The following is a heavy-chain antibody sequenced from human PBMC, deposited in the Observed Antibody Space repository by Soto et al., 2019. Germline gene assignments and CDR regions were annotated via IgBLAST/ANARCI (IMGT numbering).Heavy chain of an antibody. J-gene: IGHJ4*02. V-gene: IGHV4-59*12. CDR1: GGSISSYY. Sequence: PSETLSLTCTVSGGSISSYYWSWIRQPPGKGLEWIGYIYYSGSTNYNPSLKSRVTISVDTSKNQFSLKLSSVTAGDTAVYYCARATGAAALPFSFDYWGQGTLVTVSS. CDR2: IYYSGST. D-gene: IGHD2-2*01. CDR3: ARATGAAALPFSFDY.